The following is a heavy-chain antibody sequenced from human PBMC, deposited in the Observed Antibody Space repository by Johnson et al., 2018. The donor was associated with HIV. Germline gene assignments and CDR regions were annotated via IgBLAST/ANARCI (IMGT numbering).Heavy chain of an antibody. CDR2: IYSAGTT. V-gene: IGHV3-66*01. CDR3: ARASHLYDYVP. CDR1: GFTVSSDY. Sequence: VQLVESGGGLVQPGGSLRLSCAASGFTVSSDYMNWVRQAPGKGLEWVSVIYSAGTTYYADSVKGRFTIFRDNSKNTLYLQMTSLRAEDTAVYYCARASHLYDYVPWGQGTMVTVSS. D-gene: IGHD3-16*01. J-gene: IGHJ3*01.